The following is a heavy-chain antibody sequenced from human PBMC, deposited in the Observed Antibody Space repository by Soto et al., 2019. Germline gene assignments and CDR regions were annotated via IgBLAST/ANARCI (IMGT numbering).Heavy chain of an antibody. CDR1: GYAFTSYG. CDR2: ISAYNGNT. Sequence: GASVKVSCKASGYAFTSYGISWVRQAPGQGLEWMGWISAYNGNTNYAQKLQGRVTMTTDTSTSTAYMELRSLRSDDKAVYYCVSLMWYRPNWGQGTLVTVSS. CDR3: VSLMWYRPN. D-gene: IGHD2-21*01. V-gene: IGHV1-18*01. J-gene: IGHJ4*02.